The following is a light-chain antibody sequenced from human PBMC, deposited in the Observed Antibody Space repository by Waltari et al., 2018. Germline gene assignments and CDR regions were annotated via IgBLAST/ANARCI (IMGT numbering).Light chain of an antibody. V-gene: IGKV3-20*01. CDR3: QHHVRLPAT. CDR2: GAY. CDR1: HGVNTY. J-gene: IGKJ1*01. Sequence: IVLTQSPGTMSLSPGERATLSCRASHGVNTYLAWYQQKPGQAPRLLIYGAYTRAAGIPARFSGSGSGTDFSLTISRLEAEDFAVYYCQHHVRLPATFGQGTKVEIK.